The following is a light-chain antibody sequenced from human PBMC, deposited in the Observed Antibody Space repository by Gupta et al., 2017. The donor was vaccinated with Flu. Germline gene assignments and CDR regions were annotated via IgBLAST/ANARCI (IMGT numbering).Light chain of an antibody. CDR3: QQEDYSPQT. Sequence: EIVLTQSPVTLSLSPGERATLSCGASQSISNNYLAWYQQKPSLAPRLLIYDVSRRATGIPDRFSGSGSGTDFTLTISRLEPEDFAVYYCQQEDYSPQTFGRGTKVEIK. CDR1: QSISNNY. CDR2: DVS. J-gene: IGKJ1*01. V-gene: IGKV3D-20*01.